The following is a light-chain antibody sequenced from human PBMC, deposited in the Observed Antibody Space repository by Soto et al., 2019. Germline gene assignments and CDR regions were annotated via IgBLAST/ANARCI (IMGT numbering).Light chain of an antibody. Sequence: DIPMTQSPSTLSASVGDRGTITCRASQSISTWLAWYQQKPGKAPNLLIYDASSLESGTPSRFSGSGSGTEFTLTISSLQPDDFATYYCQQYDGYPWTFGQGTKVEIK. CDR3: QQYDGYPWT. CDR2: DAS. CDR1: QSISTW. V-gene: IGKV1-5*01. J-gene: IGKJ1*01.